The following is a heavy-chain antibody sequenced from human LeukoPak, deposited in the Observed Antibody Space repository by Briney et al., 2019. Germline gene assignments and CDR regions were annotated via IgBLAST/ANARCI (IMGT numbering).Heavy chain of an antibody. CDR2: INPNSGGP. CDR1: GYTFTGYY. J-gene: IGHJ3*02. V-gene: IGHV1-2*02. D-gene: IGHD3-10*01. Sequence: GASVKVSCKASGYTFTGYYMHWVRQAPGQGLEWMGWINPNSGGPIFAQKFQDRVTLTRDTSITTAYMELSSLRSDDTAVYYCARPRGVTGSFDIWGQGTMVTVSS. CDR3: ARPRGVTGSFDI.